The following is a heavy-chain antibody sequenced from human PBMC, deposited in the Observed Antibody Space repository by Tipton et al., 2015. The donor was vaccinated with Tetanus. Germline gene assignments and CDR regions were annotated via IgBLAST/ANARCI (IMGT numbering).Heavy chain of an antibody. Sequence: QLVQSGAEVKKPGESLKISCKGSGYIFTNYWIGWVRQTPGKGLEWMGIIFPSDSDTRYSPTFRGQVTISVDKSINTAYLQWSSLVASDTAVYYCARHGSIGARHNRFDSGGQRTLVTVSS. CDR3: ARHGSIGARHNRFDS. J-gene: IGHJ5*01. CDR1: GYIFTNYW. D-gene: IGHD6-6*01. V-gene: IGHV5-51*01. CDR2: IFPSDSDT.